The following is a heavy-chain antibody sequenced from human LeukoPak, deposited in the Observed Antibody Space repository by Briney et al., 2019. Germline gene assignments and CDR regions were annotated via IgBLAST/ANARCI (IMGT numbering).Heavy chain of an antibody. Sequence: PGGSLRLSCTGSGFTFDDYAMSWVRQAPGKGLEWVGFIRSKTYRGTTEYAASVKGRFTISRDDSKSIAYLQMNSLKTEDTAFYYCTRGPILLWIHNGMDVWGQGTTVTVSS. J-gene: IGHJ6*02. CDR1: GFTFDDYA. CDR3: TRGPILLWIHNGMDV. CDR2: IRSKTYRGTT. D-gene: IGHD3-10*01. V-gene: IGHV3-49*04.